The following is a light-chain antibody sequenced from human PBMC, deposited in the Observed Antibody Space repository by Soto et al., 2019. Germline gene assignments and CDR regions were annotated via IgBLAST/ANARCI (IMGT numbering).Light chain of an antibody. CDR1: SSDVGSYNL. CDR3: GSYAGSNTLV. CDR2: KVT. Sequence: QSALTQPASVSGSPGQSITISCTGTSSDVGSYNLVSWFQQHPGKAPKLMIYKVTERPSGVSDRFSGSKSGSTASLTISGLQAEDEADYYCGSYAGSNTLVFGGGTKLTVL. J-gene: IGLJ2*01. V-gene: IGLV2-23*02.